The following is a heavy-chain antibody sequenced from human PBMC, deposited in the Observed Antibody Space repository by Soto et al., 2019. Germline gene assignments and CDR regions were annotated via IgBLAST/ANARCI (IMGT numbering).Heavy chain of an antibody. CDR3: AKRQYYGSGSHDY. CDR1: DFSFDIYR. J-gene: IGHJ4*02. CDR2: ISGSGGTT. D-gene: IGHD3-10*01. V-gene: IGHV3-23*01. Sequence: GSLRLSCVASDFSFDIYRMSWVRLTPLKGLEWVTSISGSGGTTFYADSVKGRFTTSRDNSKNTLYLQMNSLKAEDTAVYYCAKRQYYGSGSHDYWGQGT.